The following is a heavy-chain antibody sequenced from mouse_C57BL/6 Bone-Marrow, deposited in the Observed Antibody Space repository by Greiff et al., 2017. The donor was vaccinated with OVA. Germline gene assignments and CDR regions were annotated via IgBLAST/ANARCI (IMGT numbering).Heavy chain of an antibody. J-gene: IGHJ2*01. CDR1: GYTFTSYW. CDR2: IDTSASYA. D-gene: IGHD3-3*01. Sequence: VQLQQPGAELVMPGASVKLSCKASGYTFTSYWLHWVKQRPGQGLEWIGEIDTSASYANYNQKFKGQSTLTVDKSSSTSYMQLSSLTSEDSAVYYCARLGSSPDYWGQGTTLTVSS. CDR3: ARLGSSPDY. V-gene: IGHV1-69*01.